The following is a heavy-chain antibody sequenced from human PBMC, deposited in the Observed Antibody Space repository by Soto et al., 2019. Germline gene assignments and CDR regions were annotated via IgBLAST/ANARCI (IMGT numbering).Heavy chain of an antibody. CDR1: GFTLSSYS. D-gene: IGHD2-8*01. Sequence: EVQLVESGGGLVKPGGSLRLSCAASGFTLSSYSMNWVRQAPGMGLEWVASISRSSSNIYYADSVKGRFTISRDNAKNSLYLQMNSLRVDDTAVYYWARRDCTNGVCPFDYWCQGTLVTVSS. CDR2: ISRSSSNI. CDR3: ARRDCTNGVCPFDY. V-gene: IGHV3-21*02. J-gene: IGHJ4*02.